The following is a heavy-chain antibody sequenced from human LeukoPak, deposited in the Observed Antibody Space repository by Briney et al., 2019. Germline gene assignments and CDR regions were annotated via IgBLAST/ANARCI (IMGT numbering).Heavy chain of an antibody. Sequence: KFGESLKISCKGSGYSFTSYWIGWVRQMPGKGLEWMGIIYPDDSDTRYSPSFQGQVTISADKSISTAYLQWSSLKASDTAIYYCARLSIQDSSRWFGPWGQGTLVTVSS. CDR2: IYPDDSDT. J-gene: IGHJ5*02. CDR3: ARLSIQDSSRWFGP. V-gene: IGHV5-51*01. CDR1: GYSFTSYW. D-gene: IGHD3-3*01.